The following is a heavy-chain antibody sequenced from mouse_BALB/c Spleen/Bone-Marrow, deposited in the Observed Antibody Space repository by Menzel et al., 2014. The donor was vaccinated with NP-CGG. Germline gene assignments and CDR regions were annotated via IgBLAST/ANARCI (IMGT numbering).Heavy chain of an antibody. D-gene: IGHD4-1*01. CDR3: ARWEYYAMDY. CDR1: GFNIKDTY. V-gene: IGHV14-3*02. CDR2: IDPADGNT. J-gene: IGHJ4*01. Sequence: VQLQQSGAELVKPGASVKLSCTASGFNIKDTYMHWVKQRPEQGLEWIGRIDPADGNTKYDPKFQGKATITADTSSNTAYLQLSSLTSEDTAVYYCARWEYYAMDYWGQGTSVPVSS.